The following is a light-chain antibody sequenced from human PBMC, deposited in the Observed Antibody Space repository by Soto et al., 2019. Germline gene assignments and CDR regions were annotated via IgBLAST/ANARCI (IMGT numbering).Light chain of an antibody. CDR1: QGVSSY. J-gene: IGKJ4*01. CDR2: DAS. Sequence: EIVLTQSPATLSLSPGERATLSCRASQGVSSYLAWYQQKPGQAPRLLIYDASNRATGIPARFSGSGAGTDFTLTIRSLEPEDFAVYYCQQRINWPLTFGGGTKVEIQ. V-gene: IGKV3-11*01. CDR3: QQRINWPLT.